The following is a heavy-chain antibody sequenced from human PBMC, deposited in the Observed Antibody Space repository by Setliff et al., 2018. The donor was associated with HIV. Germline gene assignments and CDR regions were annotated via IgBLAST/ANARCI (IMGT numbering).Heavy chain of an antibody. CDR1: GGSISTSY. J-gene: IGHJ3*02. D-gene: IGHD4-17*01. V-gene: IGHV4-4*09. CDR3: ARAFPMTTVVTQSGYGAFDI. CDR2: IYISGTT. Sequence: NPSETLSLTCTVSGGSISTSYWNWIRQPPGKGLEWIAYIYISGTTNYNPSLKSRVTISVDTSKNQFSLKLSSVTAADTAVYYCARAFPMTTVVTQSGYGAFDIWGQGTLVTVSS.